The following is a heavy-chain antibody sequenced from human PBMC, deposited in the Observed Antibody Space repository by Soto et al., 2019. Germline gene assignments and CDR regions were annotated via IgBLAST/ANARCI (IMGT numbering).Heavy chain of an antibody. D-gene: IGHD4-17*01. Sequence: QVQLVESGGGVVQPGRSLRLSCAASGFTFSNYGMHWVRQAPGKGLEWVAVISYDGSKKYYADSVKGRFTISRDNSKNTLYLQMISLRAEDTAVYYGAKDEGYGDGPWDYWDQGTLVTVSS. V-gene: IGHV3-30*18. J-gene: IGHJ4*02. CDR2: ISYDGSKK. CDR1: GFTFSNYG. CDR3: AKDEGYGDGPWDY.